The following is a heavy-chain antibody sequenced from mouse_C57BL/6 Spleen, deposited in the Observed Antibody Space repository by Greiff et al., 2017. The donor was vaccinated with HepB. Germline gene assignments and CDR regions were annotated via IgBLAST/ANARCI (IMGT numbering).Heavy chain of an antibody. Sequence: EVKLMESGPELVKPGASVKISCKASGYTFTDYYMNWVKQSHGKSLEWIGDINPNNGGTSYNQKFKGKATLTVDKSSSTAYMELRSLTSEDSAVYYCARNLITTVAYFDVWGTGTTVTVSS. J-gene: IGHJ1*03. CDR3: ARNLITTVAYFDV. D-gene: IGHD1-1*01. V-gene: IGHV1-26*01. CDR2: INPNNGGT. CDR1: GYTFTDYY.